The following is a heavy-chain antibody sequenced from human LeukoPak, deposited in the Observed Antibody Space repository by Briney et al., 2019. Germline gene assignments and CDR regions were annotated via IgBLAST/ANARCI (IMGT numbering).Heavy chain of an antibody. CDR3: ARVLSNQVPGLDY. CDR1: GYTFTGYY. Sequence: AAVKVSCKASGYTFTGYYMHWVRQAPGQGLEWMGWINLDSGGTNYTQKFQGRVTMTRDTSISTAYMELSRLRSDDTAVYYCARVLSNQVPGLDYWGQGTLVTVSS. D-gene: IGHD2/OR15-2a*01. CDR2: INLDSGGT. V-gene: IGHV1-2*02. J-gene: IGHJ4*02.